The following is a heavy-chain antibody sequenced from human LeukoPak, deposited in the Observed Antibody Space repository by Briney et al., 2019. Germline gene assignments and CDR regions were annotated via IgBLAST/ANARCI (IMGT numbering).Heavy chain of an antibody. J-gene: IGHJ6*03. D-gene: IGHD6-13*01. CDR1: GFTVSNAW. Sequence: GGSLRLSCEASGFTVSNAWMSWVRQAPGKGLEWVAVISYDESNKYYADSVKGRFTISRDNSKNTLYLQMNSLRAEDTAVYYCARVIAAAWYYYYYYMDVWGKGTTVTISS. V-gene: IGHV3-30*03. CDR2: ISYDESNK. CDR3: ARVIAAAWYYYYYYMDV.